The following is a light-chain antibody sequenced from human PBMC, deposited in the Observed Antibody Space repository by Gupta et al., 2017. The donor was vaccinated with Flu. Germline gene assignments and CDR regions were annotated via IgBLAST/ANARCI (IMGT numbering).Light chain of an antibody. V-gene: IGKV4-1*01. J-gene: IGKJ1*01. CDR1: QSVLYSANNKYY. CDR3: QQYYDAPQT. CDR2: WAS. Sequence: NGKSSQSVLYSANNKYYLAWYQQKPGQPPKLLIYWASTRESGVPDRFSGSGSGTDFTLTITSLQAEDVAIYYCQQYYDAPQTFGQGTKVEIK.